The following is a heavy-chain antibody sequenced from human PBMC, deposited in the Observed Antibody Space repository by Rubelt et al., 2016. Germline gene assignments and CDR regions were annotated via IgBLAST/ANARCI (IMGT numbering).Heavy chain of an antibody. CDR3: ARHESAGSSWPFDD. J-gene: IGHJ4*02. CDR1: GGSISGYY. CDR2: IYYSGSA. V-gene: IGHV4-59*08. D-gene: IGHD6-13*01. Sequence: QVQLQESGPGLVKPSETLSLTCTVSGGSISGYYWSWIRQPPGKGLEWIGYIYYSGSANYNPSLTSRVTITVDTSKNQFSLKLTSVTATDTAVNYWARHESAGSSWPFDDWGQGTQVTVSS.